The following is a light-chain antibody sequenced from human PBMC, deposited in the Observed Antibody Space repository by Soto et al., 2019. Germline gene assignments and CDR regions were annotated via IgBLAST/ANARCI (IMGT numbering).Light chain of an antibody. V-gene: IGKV3-20*01. CDR2: GAS. J-gene: IGKJ4*01. CDR3: QQYGSSPLT. CDR1: QSVSSSY. Sequence: IVLTHSPGTLSFYPCWRATLSCISSQSVSSSYLAWYQQKPGQAPRLLIYGASSRATGIPDRFSGSGSGTDFTLTISRLEPEDFAVYYCQQYGSSPLTFGGGTKVDIK.